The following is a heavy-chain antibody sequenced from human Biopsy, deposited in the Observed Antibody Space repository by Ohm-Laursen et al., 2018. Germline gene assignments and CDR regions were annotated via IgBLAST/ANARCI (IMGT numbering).Heavy chain of an antibody. CDR3: AKDRYSYTPIGGCNMDV. V-gene: IGHV3-30*18. D-gene: IGHD5-18*01. CDR2: IFYDGSNT. Sequence: SLRLSCTATGFTFNHYGMQWVRQAPGKGLEWVAVIFYDGSNTYYADSVKGRFTISRDNSRNTLYLQMSSLRAQDTAVYYCAKDRYSYTPIGGCNMDVWGQGTTVTVSS. J-gene: IGHJ6*02. CDR1: GFTFNHYG.